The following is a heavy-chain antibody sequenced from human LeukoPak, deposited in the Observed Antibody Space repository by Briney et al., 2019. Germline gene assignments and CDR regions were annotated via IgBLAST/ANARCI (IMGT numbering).Heavy chain of an antibody. CDR1: GFTFSDYY. V-gene: IGHV3-23*01. J-gene: IGHJ3*02. CDR3: AKSLLTTATGTGRAFDI. CDR2: ISAGGDGT. D-gene: IGHD1-1*01. Sequence: AGGSLRLSCAASGFTFSDYYMTWIRQAPGKGLEWVSGISAGGDGTYHADPVKGRFTISRDNSKNTLYLQMNSLRAEDTAEYYCAKSLLTTATGTGRAFDIWGQGTMVTVSS.